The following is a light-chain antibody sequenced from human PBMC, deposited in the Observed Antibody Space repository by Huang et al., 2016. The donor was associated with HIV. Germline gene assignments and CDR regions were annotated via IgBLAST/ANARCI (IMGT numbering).Light chain of an antibody. V-gene: IGKV1-39*01. CDR1: QTISNN. CDR3: QQSFGTSIT. J-gene: IGKJ5*01. CDR2: AAS. Sequence: IQMTQSPSSLSASVGDRVNVTCRASQTISNNLNWYQHKPGKAPSLLIYAASTLQRGVPSRFSGSGSGTDFTLTISSLQPEDFATYYCQQSFGTSITFGQGTRLEIK.